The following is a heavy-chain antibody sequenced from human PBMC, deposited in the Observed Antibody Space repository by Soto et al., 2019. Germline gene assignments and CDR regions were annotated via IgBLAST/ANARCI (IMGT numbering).Heavy chain of an antibody. CDR3: ASGKAYSSSWTGNYYYGMDV. Sequence: QVQLQESGPGLVKPSQTLSLTCTVSGGSISSGGYYWSWIRQHPGKGLEWIGYIYYSGSTYYNPSLKSRVTIAGDTSKNQCSLKLSSVTAADTAVYYCASGKAYSSSWTGNYYYGMDVWGQGTTVTVSS. CDR1: GGSISSGGYY. D-gene: IGHD6-13*01. V-gene: IGHV4-31*03. J-gene: IGHJ6*02. CDR2: IYYSGST.